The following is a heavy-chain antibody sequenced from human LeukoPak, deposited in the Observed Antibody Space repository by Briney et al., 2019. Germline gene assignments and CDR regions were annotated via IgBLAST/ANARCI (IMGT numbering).Heavy chain of an antibody. Sequence: PGGSLRLSCAASGFTFSSYSMIWVRQAPGKGLEWVSSIAGGGDYIYYADSVKGRFTISRDNAKNSLFLQMNSLRAEDTAVYYCARFRLSNYDILTGYYYYFDYWGQGTLVTVSS. CDR2: IAGGGDYI. CDR3: ARFRLSNYDILTGYYYYFDY. J-gene: IGHJ4*02. V-gene: IGHV3-21*01. CDR1: GFTFSSYS. D-gene: IGHD3-9*01.